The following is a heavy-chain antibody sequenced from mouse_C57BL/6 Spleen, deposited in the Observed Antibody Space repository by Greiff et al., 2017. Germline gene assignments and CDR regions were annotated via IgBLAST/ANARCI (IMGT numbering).Heavy chain of an antibody. J-gene: IGHJ3*01. CDR2: IYPGDGDT. D-gene: IGHD1-1*01. Sequence: VQRVESGPELVKPGASVKISCKASGYAFSSSWMNWVKQRPGKGLEWIGRIYPGDGDTNYNGKFKGKATLTADKSSSTAYMQLSSLTSEDSAVYFCARSGGSSSAWLAYWGQGTLVTVSA. CDR3: ARSGGSSSAWLAY. CDR1: GYAFSSSW. V-gene: IGHV1-82*01.